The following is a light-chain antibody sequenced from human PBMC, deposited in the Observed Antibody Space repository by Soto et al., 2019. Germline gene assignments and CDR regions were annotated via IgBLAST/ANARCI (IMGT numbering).Light chain of an antibody. CDR1: QSLSSR. CDR3: QQGYSIHALT. CDR2: DVS. V-gene: IGKV1-39*01. J-gene: IGKJ4*01. Sequence: IQMTQSPSSLSASVGDRVTITCRASQSLSSRLTWYQQKPGEAPKLLISDVSTLQSGVPGRFRGSGSETEFTLTITYVQPEDFATYYCQQGYSIHALTFGGGTKVELK.